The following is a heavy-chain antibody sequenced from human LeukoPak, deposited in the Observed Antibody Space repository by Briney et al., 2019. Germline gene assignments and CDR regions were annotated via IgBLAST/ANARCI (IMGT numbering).Heavy chain of an antibody. CDR2: INFSGGTT. V-gene: IGHV1-46*01. J-gene: IGHJ3*02. CDR1: GYTFTSYY. Sequence: ASVKVSCKASGYTFTSYYMHWVRQAPGQGLEWMGIINFSGGTTSYPQKFQGRVTMTRDTSTSTVYMELSSLRSGDTAVYYCASRRDGSNYAAFDIWGQGTMVTVSS. CDR3: ASRRDGSNYAAFDI. D-gene: IGHD5-24*01.